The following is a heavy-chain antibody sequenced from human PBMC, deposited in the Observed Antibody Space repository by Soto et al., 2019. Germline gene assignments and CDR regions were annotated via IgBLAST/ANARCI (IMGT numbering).Heavy chain of an antibody. CDR2: ISTSSLYI. V-gene: IGHV3-21*01. CDR1: GFTFSDYS. D-gene: IGHD4-17*01. Sequence: PVGSLRLSCTASGFTFSDYSMNWVRQAPGKGLEWVSSISTSSLYIYYTDSVKGRFTISRDNPKMSLYLRMSSLRPEDTAVYYCAKYSGGSDAFDIWGQGTMVTVSS. CDR3: AKYSGGSDAFDI. J-gene: IGHJ3*02.